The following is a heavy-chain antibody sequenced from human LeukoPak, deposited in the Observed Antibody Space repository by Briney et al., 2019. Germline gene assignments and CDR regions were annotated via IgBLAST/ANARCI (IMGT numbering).Heavy chain of an antibody. D-gene: IGHD6-13*01. V-gene: IGHV3-15*01. CDR1: GFTFSNAW. CDR2: IKSKTDGGTT. Sequence: GGSLRLSCAASGFTFSNAWMSWVRQAPGKGLEWVGRIKSKTDGGTTDYAAPVKGRFTTSRDDSKNTLYLQMNSLKTEDTAVYYCTTGIAAAGNHDYWGQGTLVTVSS. J-gene: IGHJ4*02. CDR3: TTGIAAAGNHDY.